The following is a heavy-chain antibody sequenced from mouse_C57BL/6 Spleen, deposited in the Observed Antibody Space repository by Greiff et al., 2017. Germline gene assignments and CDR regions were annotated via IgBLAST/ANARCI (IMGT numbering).Heavy chain of an antibody. V-gene: IGHV1-82*01. D-gene: IGHD3-3*01. J-gene: IGHJ4*01. CDR1: GYAFSSSW. Sequence: QVQLKESGPELVKPGASVKISCKASGYAFSSSWMNWVKQRPGKGLEWIGRIYPGDGDTNYNGKFKGKATLTADKSSSTAYMQLSSLTSEDSAVYFCARRDPDSMDYWGQGTSVTVSS. CDR2: IYPGDGDT. CDR3: ARRDPDSMDY.